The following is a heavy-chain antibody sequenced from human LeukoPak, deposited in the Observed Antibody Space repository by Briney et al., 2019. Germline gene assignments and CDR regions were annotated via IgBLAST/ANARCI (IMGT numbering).Heavy chain of an antibody. CDR3: AREGTGHYYGSGSSDFYYYYMDV. CDR2: ISSSSSYI. CDR1: GFTFSSYS. V-gene: IGHV3-21*01. Sequence: GGSLRLSCAASGFTFSSYSMNWVRQAPGKGLEWVSSISSSSSYIYYADSVKGRFTISRDNAKNSLYLQMNSLRAEDTAVYYCAREGTGHYYGSGSSDFYYYYMDVWGKGTTVTISS. J-gene: IGHJ6*03. D-gene: IGHD3-10*01.